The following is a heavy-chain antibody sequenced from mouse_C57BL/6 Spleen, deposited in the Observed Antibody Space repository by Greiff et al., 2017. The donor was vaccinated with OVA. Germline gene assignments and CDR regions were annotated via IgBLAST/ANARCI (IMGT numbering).Heavy chain of an antibody. CDR1: GYTFTSYW. D-gene: IGHD1-1*01. Sequence: QVQLQQPGAELVKPGASVKLSCKASGYTFTSYWMQWVNQRPGQGLEWIGEIDPSDSYTNYNQKFKGKATLTVDTSSSTAYMQLSSLTSEDSAVYYCARWGITTVVADYWGQGTTLTVSS. CDR3: ARWGITTVVADY. J-gene: IGHJ2*01. CDR2: IDPSDSYT. V-gene: IGHV1-50*01.